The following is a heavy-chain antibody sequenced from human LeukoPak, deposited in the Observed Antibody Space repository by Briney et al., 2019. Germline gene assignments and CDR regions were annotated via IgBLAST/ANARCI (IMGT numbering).Heavy chain of an antibody. J-gene: IGHJ3*02. Sequence: GESLKISCKGSGYSFTSYWIGWVRQMPGKGLEWMGIIYPGDSDTRYSPSFQGQVTISVDKSITTAYLQWSSLKASDTAMYYCATQAYYRGSRSSFLGGLDIWGQGTMVIVSS. CDR3: ATQAYYRGSRSSFLGGLDI. V-gene: IGHV5-51*01. CDR1: GYSFTSYW. D-gene: IGHD3-10*01. CDR2: IYPGDSDT.